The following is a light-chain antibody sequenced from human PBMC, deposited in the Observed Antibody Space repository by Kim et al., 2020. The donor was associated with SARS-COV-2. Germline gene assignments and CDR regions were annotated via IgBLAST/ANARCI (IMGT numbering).Light chain of an antibody. CDR3: QQYVNWPRT. CDR2: GAS. V-gene: IGKV3-15*01. J-gene: IGKJ1*01. CDR1: QSVSSN. Sequence: VSPGERATRSCRASQSVSSNLAWYQQKPGQAPRLLIYGASTRATGIPARFSGSESGTEFTLTISSLQSEDFAVYYCQQYVNWPRTFGQGTKVDIK.